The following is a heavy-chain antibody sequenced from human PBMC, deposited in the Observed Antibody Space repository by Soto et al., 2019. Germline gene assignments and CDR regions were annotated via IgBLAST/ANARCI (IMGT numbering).Heavy chain of an antibody. CDR1: GGSISSGGYY. V-gene: IGHV4-31*03. J-gene: IGHJ5*02. CDR2: IYYSGST. CDR3: AXDAYXXGXXXSPWFDP. Sequence: QVQLQESGPGLVKPSQTLSLTCTVSGGSISSGGYYWSWIRQHPGKGLEWIGYIYYSGSTYYNPSLKSRXTIXXXXXXNQFSLXLSSVXXXXXXXXYCAXDAYXXGXXXSPWFDPWGQGTLVTVSS. D-gene: IGHD2-21*01.